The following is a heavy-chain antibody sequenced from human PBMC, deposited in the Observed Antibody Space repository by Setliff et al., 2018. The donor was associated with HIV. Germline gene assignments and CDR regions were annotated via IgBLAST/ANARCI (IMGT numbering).Heavy chain of an antibody. D-gene: IGHD6-19*01. V-gene: IGHV1-18*01. CDR2: ISTFDRSI. CDR1: GYTFTNYG. CDR3: ARNQGDSSGWYAGDY. J-gene: IGHJ4*01. Sequence: GASVKVSCKASGYTFTNYGASWVRQAPGQGLEWMGWISTFDRSINYDDKFEGRVTMTRDTSTSTVYMDLRNLRSEDTAVYYCARNQGDSSGWYAGDYWGHGTLVTVSS.